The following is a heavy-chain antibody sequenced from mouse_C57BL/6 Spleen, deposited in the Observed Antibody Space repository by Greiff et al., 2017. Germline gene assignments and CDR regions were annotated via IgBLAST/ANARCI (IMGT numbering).Heavy chain of an antibody. Sequence: QVQLQQSGAELVRPGASVTLSCKASGYTFTDYEMHWVKQTPVHGLEWIGAIDPETGGTAYNQKFKGKAILTADKSSSPAYMELRSLPAEDSAFYGCTKGVVTTYAMDDWGQGTSVTVAS. J-gene: IGHJ4*01. V-gene: IGHV1-15*01. CDR3: TKGVVTTYAMDD. CDR2: IDPETGGT. D-gene: IGHD2-2*01. CDR1: GYTFTDYE.